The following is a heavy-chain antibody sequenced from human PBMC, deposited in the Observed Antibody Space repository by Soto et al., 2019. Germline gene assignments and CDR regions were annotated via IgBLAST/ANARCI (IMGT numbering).Heavy chain of an antibody. J-gene: IGHJ6*02. D-gene: IGHD3-22*01. CDR2: ISAYNGNT. Sequence: GASVKVSCKASGYTFTSYGISWVRQAPGQGLEWMGWISAYNGNTNYAQKLQGRVTMTTDTSTSTAYMELRSLRSDDTAVYYCARSRGDYEVYYYYGMDVWGQGTTVTVS. V-gene: IGHV1-18*04. CDR1: GYTFTSYG. CDR3: ARSRGDYEVYYYYGMDV.